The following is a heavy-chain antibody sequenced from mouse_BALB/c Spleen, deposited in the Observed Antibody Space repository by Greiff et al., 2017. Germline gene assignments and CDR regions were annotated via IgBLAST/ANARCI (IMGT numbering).Heavy chain of an antibody. CDR1: GFNIKDTY. CDR3: ARDYDYDVYFDY. Sequence: VQLQQSGAELVKPGASVKLSCTASGFNIKDTYMHWVKQRPEQGLEWIGRIDPANGNTKYDPKFQGKATITADTSSNTAYLQLSSLTSEDTAVYYCARDYDYDVYFDYWGQGTTLTVS. D-gene: IGHD2-4*01. J-gene: IGHJ2*01. V-gene: IGHV14-3*02. CDR2: IDPANGNT.